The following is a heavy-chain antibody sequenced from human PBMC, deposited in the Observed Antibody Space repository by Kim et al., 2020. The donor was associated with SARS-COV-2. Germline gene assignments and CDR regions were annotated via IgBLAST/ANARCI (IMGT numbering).Heavy chain of an antibody. V-gene: IGHV2-5*02. CDR2: IYWDDDK. CDR1: GFSLSTSGVG. J-gene: IGHJ4*02. Sequence: SGPTLVNPTQTLTLTCTFSGFSLSTSGVGVGWIRQPPGKALEWLGIIYWDDDKRYRPSLKSRLTITKDTSKNQVVLTMTNMDPVDTATYYCAHRPSLDSAAAGLCDYWAREPWSPSPQ. CDR3: AHRPSLDSAAAGLCDY. D-gene: IGHD6-13*01.